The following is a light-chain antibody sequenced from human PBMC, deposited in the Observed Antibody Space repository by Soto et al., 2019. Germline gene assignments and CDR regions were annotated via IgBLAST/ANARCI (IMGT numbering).Light chain of an antibody. CDR1: QGIRND. CDR2: AAS. Sequence: AIQMTQSPSSLSAYVGERVTITCRASQGIRNDLGWYQQKPGKAPQLLIYAASILQNGVPSRFSGSGSGTGFTLTISSLQPEDFATYYCLQDYNYPWTFGQGTKVEIK. CDR3: LQDYNYPWT. J-gene: IGKJ1*01. V-gene: IGKV1-6*01.